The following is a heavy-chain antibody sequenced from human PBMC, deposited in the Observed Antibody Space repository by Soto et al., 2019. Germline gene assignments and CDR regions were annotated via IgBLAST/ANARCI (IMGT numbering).Heavy chain of an antibody. V-gene: IGHV1-3*01. CDR3: ASTRIGMGWVGYYGMDV. D-gene: IGHD3-10*01. Sequence: ASVKVSCKTSGYIFTSYAMHWVRQAPGQRLEWMGWINAGNGDTKYSQKFQGRVTITRDTSANTAFMELSSLRSEDTAIYYCASTRIGMGWVGYYGMDVWGQGTTVTVS. CDR1: GYIFTSYA. CDR2: INAGNGDT. J-gene: IGHJ6*02.